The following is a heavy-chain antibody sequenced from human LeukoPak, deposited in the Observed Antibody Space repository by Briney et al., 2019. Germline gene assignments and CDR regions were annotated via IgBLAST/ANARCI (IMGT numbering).Heavy chain of an antibody. V-gene: IGHV3-7*01. CDR1: GFAFSSYW. J-gene: IGHJ5*02. CDR2: IKQDGSEK. Sequence: GSLRLSSAASGFAFSSYWMSWVRRAPGGGRVWGANIKQDGSEKYYVDSVKGRFTISRDNAKNSLYLQMNSLRAEDTAVYYCARDDCSSISCYHNWFDPWGQGTLVTVSS. CDR3: ARDDCSSISCYHNWFDP. D-gene: IGHD2-2*01.